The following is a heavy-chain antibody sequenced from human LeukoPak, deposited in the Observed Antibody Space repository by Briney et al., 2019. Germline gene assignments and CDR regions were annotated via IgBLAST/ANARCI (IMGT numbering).Heavy chain of an antibody. J-gene: IGHJ6*02. D-gene: IGHD6-19*01. V-gene: IGHV3-7*01. Sequence: GGSLRLSCEASGITFSSHWMSWVRQAPGKGLEWVAIIKQDGSEKDYVDSVTGRFTISRDNAKNSLYLQMNSLRDEDTAVYYCARDTSAWRYGMDVWGQGTTVTVSS. CDR2: IKQDGSEK. CDR1: GITFSSHW. CDR3: ARDTSAWRYGMDV.